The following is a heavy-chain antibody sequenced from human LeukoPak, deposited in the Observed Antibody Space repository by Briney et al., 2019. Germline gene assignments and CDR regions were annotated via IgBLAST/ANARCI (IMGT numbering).Heavy chain of an antibody. CDR2: IYYSGGT. Sequence: PSETLSLTCTVSGGSISSSSYYWGWIRQPPGKGLEWIGSIYYSGGTYSNPSLKSRVTISADTSMNQFSLKLSSVTAADTALYYCARCITGTTVFYYYYYMDVWGKGTTVTVSS. D-gene: IGHD1-7*01. V-gene: IGHV4-39*07. CDR1: GGSISSSSYY. CDR3: ARCITGTTVFYYYYYMDV. J-gene: IGHJ6*03.